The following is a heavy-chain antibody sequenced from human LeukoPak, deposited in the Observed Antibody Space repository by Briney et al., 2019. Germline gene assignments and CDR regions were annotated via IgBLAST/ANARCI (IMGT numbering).Heavy chain of an antibody. CDR1: GGSISSGGYY. J-gene: IGHJ4*02. Sequence: PSQTLSLTCTVSGGSISSGGYYWSWLRQHPGKGLEWIGYIYYSGSTYYNPSLKSRVTISVDTSKNQFSLKLSSVTAADTAVYYCARYIKRYFDYWGQGTLVTVSS. CDR2: IYYSGST. V-gene: IGHV4-31*03. CDR3: ARYIKRYFDY.